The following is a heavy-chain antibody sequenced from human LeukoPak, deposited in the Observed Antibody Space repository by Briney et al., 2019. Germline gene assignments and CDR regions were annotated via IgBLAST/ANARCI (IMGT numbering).Heavy chain of an antibody. Sequence: PGGSLRLSCAASGFTSSDYWMSWVRQAPGRGLEWVANIKQDGSEKYYMDSVKGRFTISRDNAKNSLYLQMNSLRVEDTAVYYCARDSLVRGAPEFDYWGQGTLVTVSS. CDR1: GFTSSDYW. D-gene: IGHD3-10*01. J-gene: IGHJ4*02. V-gene: IGHV3-7*01. CDR3: ARDSLVRGAPEFDY. CDR2: IKQDGSEK.